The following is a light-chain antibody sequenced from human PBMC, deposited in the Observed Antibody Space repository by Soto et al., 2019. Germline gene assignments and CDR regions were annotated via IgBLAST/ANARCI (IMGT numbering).Light chain of an antibody. CDR1: QTVRNNY. J-gene: IGKJ1*01. CDR3: QQYFEWPPMP. CDR2: DAS. V-gene: IGKV3-20*01. Sequence: GLTPSPCTLSWSPGERAPLSCISSQTVRNNYLAWYQQKPGQAPRLLIYDASSRAAGISDRFRGSGSGTEFTLTISSLRSEDSGIYYCQQYFEWPPMPFGQGTKVDI.